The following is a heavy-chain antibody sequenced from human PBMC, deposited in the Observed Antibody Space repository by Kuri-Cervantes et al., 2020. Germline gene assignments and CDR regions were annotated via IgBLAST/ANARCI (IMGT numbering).Heavy chain of an antibody. V-gene: IGHV1-8*01. Sequence: ASVKVSCKASGYTFTSYDINWVRQATGQGLEWMGWMNPNSGNTGYAQKFQGRVTVTRNTSISTAYMELSSLRSEDTAVYYCARRPIAARYYYYYGMDVWGQGTTVTVSS. CDR2: MNPNSGNT. J-gene: IGHJ6*02. CDR3: ARRPIAARYYYYYGMDV. D-gene: IGHD6-6*01. CDR1: GYTFTSYD.